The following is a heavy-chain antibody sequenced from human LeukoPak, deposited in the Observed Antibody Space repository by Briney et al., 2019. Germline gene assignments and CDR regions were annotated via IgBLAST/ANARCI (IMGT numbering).Heavy chain of an antibody. CDR3: ARVDSSGYFDY. Sequence: GSLRLSCAASGFTFSDYYMSWIRQAPGKGLEWVSYISSSGSTIYYADSVKGRFTISRDNAKNSLYLQMSSLRAEDTAVYYCARVDSSGYFDYWGQGTLVTVSS. D-gene: IGHD3-22*01. V-gene: IGHV3-11*04. CDR2: ISSSGSTI. CDR1: GFTFSDYY. J-gene: IGHJ4*02.